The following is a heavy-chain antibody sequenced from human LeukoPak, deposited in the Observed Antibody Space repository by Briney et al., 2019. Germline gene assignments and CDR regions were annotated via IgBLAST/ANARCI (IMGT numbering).Heavy chain of an antibody. V-gene: IGHV3-21*01. CDR3: ARDIRGHRREGYNPRRWVEIDY. CDR2: ISSSSSYI. J-gene: IGHJ4*02. CDR1: GFTFSSYS. Sequence: GGSLRLSCAASGFTFSSYSMNWVRQAPGKGLEWVSSISSSSSYIYYADSVKGRFTISRDNAKNSLYLQMNSLRAEDTAVYYCARDIRGHRREGYNPRRWVEIDYWGQGTLVTVSS. D-gene: IGHD5-24*01.